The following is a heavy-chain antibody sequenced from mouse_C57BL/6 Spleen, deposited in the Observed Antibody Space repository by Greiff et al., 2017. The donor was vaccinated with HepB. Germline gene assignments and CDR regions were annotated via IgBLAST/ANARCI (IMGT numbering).Heavy chain of an antibody. V-gene: IGHV14-4*01. CDR3: ITAQALDY. CDR1: GFNIKDDY. D-gene: IGHD3-2*02. CDR2: IDPENGDT. Sequence: VQLQQSGAELVRPGASVKLSCTASGFNIKDDYMHWVKQRPEQGLEWIGWIDPENGDTEYASKFQGKSTITADTSSHTAYLQLISLTSEDTAVYYCITAQALDYWGQGTPLTVSS. J-gene: IGHJ2*01.